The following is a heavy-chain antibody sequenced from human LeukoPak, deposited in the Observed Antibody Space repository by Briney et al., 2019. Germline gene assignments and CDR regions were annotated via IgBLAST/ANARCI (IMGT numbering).Heavy chain of an antibody. CDR3: ARAYDSSGYYYGY. Sequence: GGSLRLSCAASGFTFDDYGMSWVRQAPGKGLEWVSYISSSGSTIYYAVSVKGRFTISRDNAKNSLYLQMNSLRAEDTAVYYCARAYDSSGYYYGYWGQGTLVTVSS. V-gene: IGHV3-48*03. D-gene: IGHD3-22*01. CDR2: ISSSGSTI. J-gene: IGHJ4*02. CDR1: GFTFDDYG.